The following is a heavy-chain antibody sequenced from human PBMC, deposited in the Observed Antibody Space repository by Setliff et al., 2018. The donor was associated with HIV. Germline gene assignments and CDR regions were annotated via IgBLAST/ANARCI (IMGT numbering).Heavy chain of an antibody. CDR2: IYYTGST. D-gene: IGHD3-9*01. CDR1: GGSISSHY. CDR3: ATTTYDILTGDYKTSFDY. Sequence: SETLSLTCTVSGGSISSHYWSWTRQPPGKGLEWIGNIYYTGSTNYSPSLKSRVTISVDTSKNQFSLKLSSVTAADTAVYYCATTTYDILTGDYKTSFDYWGQGTLVTVSS. V-gene: IGHV4-59*11. J-gene: IGHJ4*02.